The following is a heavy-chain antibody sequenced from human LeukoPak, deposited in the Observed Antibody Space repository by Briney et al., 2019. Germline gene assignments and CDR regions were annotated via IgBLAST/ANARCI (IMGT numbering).Heavy chain of an antibody. CDR1: GFTFSSYW. CDR2: INSDGSST. CDR3: ARGHARSLYYYYYMDV. J-gene: IGHJ6*03. Sequence: GGSLRLSCAASGFTFSSYWMHWVRQAPGKGLVWVSRINSDGSSTSYADSVKGRFTISRDNAKNTLYLQLNSLRAEDTAVYYCARGHARSLYYYYYMDVWGKGTTVTVSS. V-gene: IGHV3-74*01.